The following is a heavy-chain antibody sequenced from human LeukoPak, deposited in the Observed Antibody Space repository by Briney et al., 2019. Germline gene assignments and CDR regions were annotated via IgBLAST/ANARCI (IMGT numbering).Heavy chain of an antibody. V-gene: IGHV1-2*02. CDR1: GYTFTGYY. CDR3: ASDAVVGHYYYYMDV. Sequence: ASVKVSCKASGYTFTGYYMHWVRQAPGQGLEWMGWINPNSGGTNYAQKFQGRVTMTRDTSISTAYMELSRLRSDDTAVYYCASDAVVGHYYYYMDVWGKGTTVTVSS. CDR2: INPNSGGT. J-gene: IGHJ6*03. D-gene: IGHD2-15*01.